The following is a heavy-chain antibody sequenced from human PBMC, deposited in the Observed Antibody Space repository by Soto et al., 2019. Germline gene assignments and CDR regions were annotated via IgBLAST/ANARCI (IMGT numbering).Heavy chain of an antibody. V-gene: IGHV4-30-4*01. CDR2: IHSSGSI. Sequence: SETLSLTCTVSGGSISSDDYYWSWIRQAPGRGLEWIGYIHSSGSIYYNPSLKSRATMSIDTAGNQFSLKVSSVTVADTAVCYCARDLDGLHDDTSGPFPRPGWGQGTLVTVSS. CDR3: ARDLDGLHDDTSGPFPRPG. CDR1: GGSISSDDYY. J-gene: IGHJ1*01. D-gene: IGHD3-22*01.